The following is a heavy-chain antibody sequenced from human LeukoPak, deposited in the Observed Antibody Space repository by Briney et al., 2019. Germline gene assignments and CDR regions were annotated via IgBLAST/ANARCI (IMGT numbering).Heavy chain of an antibody. V-gene: IGHV1-69*13. J-gene: IGHJ5*02. CDR3: ARGDCSSTSCYIYNWFDP. Sequence: GASVKVSCKASGYTFTGYYMHWVRQAPGQGLEWMGGIIPIFGTANYAQKFQGRVTITADESTSTAYMELSSLRSEDTAVYYCARGDCSSTSCYIYNWFDPWGQGTLVTVSS. D-gene: IGHD2-2*01. CDR1: GYTFTGYY. CDR2: IIPIFGTA.